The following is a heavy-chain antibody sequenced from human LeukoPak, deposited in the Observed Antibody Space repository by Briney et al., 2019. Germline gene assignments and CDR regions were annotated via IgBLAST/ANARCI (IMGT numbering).Heavy chain of an antibody. V-gene: IGHV3-23*01. Sequence: PGASLRLSCAASGFTFSSYAMSWVRQAPGKGLEWVSAISGSSGSTYYADSVKGRFTISRDNSKNTLYLQMNSLRAEDTAVYYCAKDLVSYYDSSGYYLFDYWGQGTLVTVSS. CDR2: ISGSSGST. J-gene: IGHJ4*02. CDR3: AKDLVSYYDSSGYYLFDY. D-gene: IGHD3-22*01. CDR1: GFTFSSYA.